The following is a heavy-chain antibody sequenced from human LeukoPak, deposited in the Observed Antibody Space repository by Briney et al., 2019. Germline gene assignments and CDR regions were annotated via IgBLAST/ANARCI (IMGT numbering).Heavy chain of an antibody. CDR3: AKDPQTYYYDSSGYYEGSYFDY. D-gene: IGHD3-22*01. Sequence: PGGSLRLSCAASGFTFSSYAMSWVRQAPGKGLEWVSAISGSGGSTYYADSVKGRFTISRDNSKNTLYLQMNSLRAEDTAVYYCAKDPQTYYYDSSGYYEGSYFDYWGQGTLVTVSS. J-gene: IGHJ4*02. CDR1: GFTFSSYA. CDR2: ISGSGGST. V-gene: IGHV3-23*01.